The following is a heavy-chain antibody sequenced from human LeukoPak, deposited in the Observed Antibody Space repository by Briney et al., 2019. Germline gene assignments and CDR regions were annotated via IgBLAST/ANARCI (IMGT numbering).Heavy chain of an antibody. Sequence: GESLKISCKGSGYSFSNYWIAWVRQMPGKGLEWMGIIYPGDSDTRYSPSFQGQVTIPADKSINTAYLQWSTLEASDTAIYYCARQGCGGGSCYSGRGYFDSWGQGTLVTVSP. D-gene: IGHD2-15*01. CDR3: ARQGCGGGSCYSGRGYFDS. CDR1: GYSFSNYW. J-gene: IGHJ4*02. V-gene: IGHV5-51*01. CDR2: IYPGDSDT.